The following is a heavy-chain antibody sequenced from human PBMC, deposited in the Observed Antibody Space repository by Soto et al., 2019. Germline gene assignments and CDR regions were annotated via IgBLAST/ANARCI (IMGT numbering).Heavy chain of an antibody. J-gene: IGHJ5*02. CDR1: GFPLARYY. V-gene: IGHV1-46*01. Sequence: QVRLVQSGPELKDPGASVRISCTPFGFPLARYYIHWVRQAPGQGPEWIGYISGNGDSTAYSQKFKGRVTITIGSMELSSLRSDDAAMYYRARERDFGELSYDLWGQGTLVTVSS. D-gene: IGHD3-10*01. CDR3: ARERDFGELSYDL. CDR2: ISGNGDST.